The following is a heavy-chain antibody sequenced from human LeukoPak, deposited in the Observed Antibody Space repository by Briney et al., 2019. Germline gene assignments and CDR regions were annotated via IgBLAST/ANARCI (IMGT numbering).Heavy chain of an antibody. CDR3: QKTAYEILTGYYYGMDV. J-gene: IGHJ6*02. Sequence: PSETLSLTCTVSGGSISSYYWSWIRQPPGKGLEWIGYIYYSGSTNYNPSLKSRVTISVDTSKNQFSLKLSSVTAADTVFFFKQKTAYEILTGYYYGMDVWGQGTTVTVSS. CDR2: IYYSGST. CDR1: GGSISSYY. V-gene: IGHV4-59*08. D-gene: IGHD3-9*01.